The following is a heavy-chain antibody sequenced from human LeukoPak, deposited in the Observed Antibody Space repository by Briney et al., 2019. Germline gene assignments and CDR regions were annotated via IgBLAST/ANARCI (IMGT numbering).Heavy chain of an antibody. V-gene: IGHV4-30-2*01. J-gene: IGHJ5*02. CDR2: IYHSGST. CDR3: AREQLKIPGSSSPYNWFDP. D-gene: IGHD6-6*01. Sequence: SETLSLTCTVSGGSISSGGYYWSWIRQPPGKGLEWIGYIYHSGSTYYNPSLKSRVTISVDRSKNQFSLKLSSVTAADTAVYYCAREQLKIPGSSSPYNWFDPWGQGTLVTVSS. CDR1: GGSISSGGYY.